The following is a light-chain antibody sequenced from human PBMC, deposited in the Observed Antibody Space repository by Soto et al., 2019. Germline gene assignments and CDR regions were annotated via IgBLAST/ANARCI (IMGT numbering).Light chain of an antibody. CDR3: QQYYSNVPIT. Sequence: AIRMTKSPSSLSAATGDRVTITCRASQSISTYLAWYQQKPGKAPKLLIYGASTLQSGVPSRFSGSGSGTDFTLAISCLQSEDFATYYCQQYYSNVPITFGQGRRLEIK. CDR1: QSISTY. CDR2: GAS. V-gene: IGKV1-8*01. J-gene: IGKJ5*01.